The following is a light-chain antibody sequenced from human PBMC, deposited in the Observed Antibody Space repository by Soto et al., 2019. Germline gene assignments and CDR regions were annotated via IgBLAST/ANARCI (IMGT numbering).Light chain of an antibody. CDR3: QQYNSHWT. J-gene: IGKJ1*01. CDR1: QSISRW. Sequence: DIQMTQSPSTLSASVGDSVTISCRASQSISRWLAWYQQKPGQAPNLLIYDASSLQSGVPSRFSGIGSGTEFTLTISSLQPDDFATYYCQQYNSHWTFGQGTKVEIK. V-gene: IGKV1-5*01. CDR2: DAS.